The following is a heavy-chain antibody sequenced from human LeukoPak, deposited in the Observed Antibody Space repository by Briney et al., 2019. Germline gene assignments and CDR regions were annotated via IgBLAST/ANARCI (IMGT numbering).Heavy chain of an antibody. Sequence: GASVKVSCKASGYTFTSYYMHWVRQAPGQGLEWMGIINPSGGSTSYAQKFQGRVTMTRDTSTSTAYMELKTLRSDDTAVYYCARVRDSNNWWGAFDIWGQGTMVTVS. V-gene: IGHV1-46*01. CDR2: INPSGGST. J-gene: IGHJ3*02. CDR3: ARVRDSNNWWGAFDI. CDR1: GYTFTSYY. D-gene: IGHD6-13*01.